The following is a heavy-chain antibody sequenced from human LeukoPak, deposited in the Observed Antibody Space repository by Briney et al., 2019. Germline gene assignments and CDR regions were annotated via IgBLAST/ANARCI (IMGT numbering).Heavy chain of an antibody. CDR3: ANSLRYFDLDY. CDR2: INSDGSST. Sequence: GGSLRLSCAASGFTFSSYWMHWVRQAPGKGLVWVSRINSDGSSTSYADSVKGRFTISRDNAKNTLYLQMNSLRAEDTAVYYCANSLRYFDLDYWGQGTLVTVSS. J-gene: IGHJ4*02. D-gene: IGHD3-9*01. CDR1: GFTFSSYW. V-gene: IGHV3-74*01.